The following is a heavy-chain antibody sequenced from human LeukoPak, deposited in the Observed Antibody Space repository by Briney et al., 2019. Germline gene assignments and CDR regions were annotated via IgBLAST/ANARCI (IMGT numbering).Heavy chain of an antibody. J-gene: IGHJ6*02. D-gene: IGHD2-15*01. V-gene: IGHV6-1*01. Sequence: SQTLSLTCVISGDSVSSNSAAWNWIRQSPSRGLEWLGRTFYRSKWYYDFAESMKSRVIINPDTSKNHFSLQLNSVTPEDTAVYYCARGRVAYYGMDVWGQGTTVTVSS. CDR1: GDSVSSNSAA. CDR2: TFYRSKWYY. CDR3: ARGRVAYYGMDV.